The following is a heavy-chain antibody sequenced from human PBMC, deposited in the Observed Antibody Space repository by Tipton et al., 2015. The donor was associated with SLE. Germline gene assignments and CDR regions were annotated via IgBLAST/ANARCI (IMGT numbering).Heavy chain of an antibody. V-gene: IGHV4-34*01. D-gene: IGHD1-26*01. CDR3: ARYGTYDGSRYFQH. J-gene: IGHJ1*01. CDR2: INHSGST. CDR1: GFTVSSNY. Sequence: LRLSCAASGFTVSSNYMSWVRQAPGKGLEWIGEINHSGSTNYNPSLKSRVTISVDASKNQFSLKLSSVTAADTAVYYCARYGTYDGSRYFQHWGQGTLVTVSS.